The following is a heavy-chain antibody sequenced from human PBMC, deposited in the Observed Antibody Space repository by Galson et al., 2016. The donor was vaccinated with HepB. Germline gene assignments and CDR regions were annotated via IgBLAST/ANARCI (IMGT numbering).Heavy chain of an antibody. D-gene: IGHD5-24*01. CDR2: IKRKSDGGTT. Sequence: SLRLSCAASGFTFSNAWMNWVRQAPGKGLEWVGRIKRKSDGGTTDFAAPLKGRFTISSADSKNTLYLQMNSLKTPDTAMYYCATEIMATVSYWGQGTLVTVSS. CDR3: ATEIMATVSY. V-gene: IGHV3-15*07. J-gene: IGHJ4*02. CDR1: GFTFSNAW.